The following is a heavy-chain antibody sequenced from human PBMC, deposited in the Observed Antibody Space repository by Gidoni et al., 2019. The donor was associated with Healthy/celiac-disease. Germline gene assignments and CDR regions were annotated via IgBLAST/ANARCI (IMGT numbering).Heavy chain of an antibody. CDR1: GYTFTGYY. V-gene: IGHV1-2*02. D-gene: IGHD3-10*01. CDR2: INPNSGGT. Sequence: QVQLVQSGAEVKKPGASVKVSCKASGYTFTGYYMHWVRQAPGQGLEWMGWINPNSGGTNYAQKFQGRVTMTRDTSISTAYMELSRLRSDDTAVYYCARDTYYYGSGSYWLVDYWGQGTLVTVSS. CDR3: ARDTYYYGSGSYWLVDY. J-gene: IGHJ4*02.